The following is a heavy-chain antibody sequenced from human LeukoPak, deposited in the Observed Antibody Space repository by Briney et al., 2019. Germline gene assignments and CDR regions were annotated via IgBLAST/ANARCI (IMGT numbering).Heavy chain of an antibody. J-gene: IGHJ6*03. CDR1: GGSFSGYY. V-gene: IGHV4-34*01. Sequence: SETLSLTCAVYGGSFSGYYWSWIRQPPGKGLEWIGEINHSGSTNYNPSLKSRVTISVDTSKNQFSLKLSSVTAADTAVYYCARRVGVPSPYYYYMDVWGKGTTVTVSS. CDR2: INHSGST. CDR3: ARRVGVPSPYYYYMDV. D-gene: IGHD1-26*01.